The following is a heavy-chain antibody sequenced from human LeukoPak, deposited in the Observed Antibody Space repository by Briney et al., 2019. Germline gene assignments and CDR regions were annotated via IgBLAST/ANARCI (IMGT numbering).Heavy chain of an antibody. Sequence: PGGSLRLSCAASGFTFNNVWMNWVRQAPGKGLEWVSYISSSGSTIYYADSVKGRFTISRDNAKNSLYLQMNSLRAEDTAVYYCARDWAVAGTGFSDYWGQGTLVTVSS. CDR1: GFTFNNVW. CDR2: ISSSGSTI. J-gene: IGHJ4*02. CDR3: ARDWAVAGTGFSDY. V-gene: IGHV3-11*01. D-gene: IGHD6-19*01.